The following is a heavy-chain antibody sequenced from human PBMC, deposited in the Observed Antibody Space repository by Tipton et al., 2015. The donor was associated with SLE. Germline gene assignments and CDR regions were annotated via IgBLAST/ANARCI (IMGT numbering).Heavy chain of an antibody. CDR3: TTFTPGDDY. CDR1: GFIFSTYA. D-gene: IGHD7-27*01. J-gene: IGHJ4*02. CDR2: ISDDGSNK. V-gene: IGHV3-30-3*01. Sequence: SLRLSCAASGFIFSTYAMHWVRQAPGKGLEWVAVISDDGSNKYYADSVKGRITISRDNSKNTLYLQMNSLRAEDTAVYYCTTFTPGDDYWGQGTLVTVSS.